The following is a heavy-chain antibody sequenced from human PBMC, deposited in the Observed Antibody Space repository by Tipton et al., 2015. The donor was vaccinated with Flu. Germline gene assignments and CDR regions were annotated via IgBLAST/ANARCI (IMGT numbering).Heavy chain of an antibody. D-gene: IGHD3-10*01. CDR2: IIDSGSS. Sequence: LRLSCAVSGFTFSRYGVSWIRQPPGKGLEWIGEIIDSGSSNYNPSLKSRVTISVDTSKNQFSLTLISVTAADTAVYYCARSPREVRGIKENYFEYWGHGNLVTVSS. CDR3: ARSPREVRGIKENYFEY. J-gene: IGHJ4*01. V-gene: IGHV4-34*12. CDR1: GFTFSRYG.